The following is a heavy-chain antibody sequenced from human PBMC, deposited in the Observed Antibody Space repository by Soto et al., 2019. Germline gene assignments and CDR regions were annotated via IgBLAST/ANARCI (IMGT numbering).Heavy chain of an antibody. D-gene: IGHD4-4*01. J-gene: IGHJ6*02. CDR3: ARASKTGGYSNSVDYYYGMDV. V-gene: IGHV3-66*01. CDR2: IYSGGST. Sequence: EVQLVESGGGLVQPGGSLRLSCAASGFTVSSNYMSWVRQAPGKGLEWVSVIYSGGSTYYADSVKGRFTISRDNSKNTLYLQMNSLRAEDTAVYYCARASKTGGYSNSVDYYYGMDVWGQGTTVTVSS. CDR1: GFTVSSNY.